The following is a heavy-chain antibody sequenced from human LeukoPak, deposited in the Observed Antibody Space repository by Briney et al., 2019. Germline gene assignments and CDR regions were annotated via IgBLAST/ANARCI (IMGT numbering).Heavy chain of an antibody. CDR2: FDPEDGET. J-gene: IGHJ4*02. CDR1: GYTPTELS. D-gene: IGHD3-10*01. CDR3: ATVSSGMVERDY. Sequence: ASVKVSCKVSGYTPTELSMRWVRQAPGKGLEWMGGFDPEDGETIYAQKFQGRVTMTEDTSTDTAYMELSSLRSEDTAVYYCATVSSGMVERDYWGQGTLVTVSS. V-gene: IGHV1-24*01.